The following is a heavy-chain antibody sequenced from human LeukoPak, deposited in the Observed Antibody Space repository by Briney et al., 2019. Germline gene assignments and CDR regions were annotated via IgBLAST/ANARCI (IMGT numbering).Heavy chain of an antibody. Sequence: PGGSLRLPCAASGFTFSSYSMNWVRQAPGKGLEWVSSISSSSSYIYYADSVKGRFTISRDNAKNSLYLQMNSLRAEDTAVYYCARGFGVDFDYWGQGTLVTVSS. CDR1: GFTFSSYS. D-gene: IGHD3-10*01. V-gene: IGHV3-21*01. J-gene: IGHJ4*02. CDR2: ISSSSSYI. CDR3: ARGFGVDFDY.